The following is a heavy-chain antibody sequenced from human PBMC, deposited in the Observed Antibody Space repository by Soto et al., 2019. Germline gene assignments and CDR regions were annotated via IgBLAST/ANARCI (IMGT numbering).Heavy chain of an antibody. CDR1: GGSISSSSYY. CDR3: ARLVVAGTEANWFDP. J-gene: IGHJ5*02. D-gene: IGHD6-19*01. CDR2: IYYSGST. V-gene: IGHV4-39*01. Sequence: SETLSLTCTVSGGSISSSSYYWGWIRQPPGKGLEWIGSIYYSGSTYYNPSLKSRVTISVDTSKNQFSLKLSSVTAADTAVYYCARLVVAGTEANWFDPWGQGTLVTVSS.